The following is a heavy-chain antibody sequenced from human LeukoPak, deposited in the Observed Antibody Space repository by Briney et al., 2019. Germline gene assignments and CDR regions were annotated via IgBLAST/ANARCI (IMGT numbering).Heavy chain of an antibody. CDR2: IGGSGGST. CDR1: GFTFSSYG. Sequence: GGSLRLSCAASGFTFSSYGMSWVRQAPGKGLEWVSAIGGSGGSTYYADSVKGRFTISRDNSKNTLYLQMDSLRAEDTAVYYCTYYYGSGSPESYYYYYMDVWGKGTTVTISS. D-gene: IGHD3-10*01. V-gene: IGHV3-23*01. J-gene: IGHJ6*03. CDR3: TYYYGSGSPESYYYYYMDV.